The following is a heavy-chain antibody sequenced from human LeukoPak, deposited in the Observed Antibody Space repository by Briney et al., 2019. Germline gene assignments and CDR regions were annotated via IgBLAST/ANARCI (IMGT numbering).Heavy chain of an antibody. CDR1: GYTFTSYG. V-gene: IGHV1-18*01. J-gene: IGHJ4*02. CDR3: ARDLGYCSSTSCRIDY. D-gene: IGHD2-2*01. Sequence: ASVKVSCKASGYTFTSYGISWVRQAPGQGLEWMGWISAYNGNINYAQKLQGRVTMTTDTSTSTAYMELRSLRSDDTAVYYCARDLGYCSSTSCRIDYWGQGTLATVSS. CDR2: ISAYNGNI.